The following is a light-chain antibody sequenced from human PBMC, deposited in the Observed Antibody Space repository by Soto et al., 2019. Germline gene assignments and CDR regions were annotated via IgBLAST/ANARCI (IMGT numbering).Light chain of an antibody. CDR2: GAS. J-gene: IGKJ2*01. CDR1: QSVSSSY. V-gene: IGKV3-20*01. Sequence: EIVLTQSPGTLSLSPGERATLSCRASQSVSSSYLAWYQHKPGQAPRLLIYGASSRATGIPDRFSGSGSGTDFPLTISRLEPEDFAVYYCQQYGSSPHTFAQGPKLEI. CDR3: QQYGSSPHT.